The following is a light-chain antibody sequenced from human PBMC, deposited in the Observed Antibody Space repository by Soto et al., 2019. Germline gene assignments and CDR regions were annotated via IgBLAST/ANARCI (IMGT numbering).Light chain of an antibody. CDR2: GTS. Sequence: EIVLTQSPGTLSLSPGERATISCRTSESVTSDYFAWFQQKRGQPPRLLIYGTSNRATGIPDRFSGSRSGHDFTLTITRLAPEDFAVYYCQQFAFTPYTFGQGTNLEIK. CDR1: ESVTSDY. J-gene: IGKJ2*01. CDR3: QQFAFTPYT. V-gene: IGKV3-20*01.